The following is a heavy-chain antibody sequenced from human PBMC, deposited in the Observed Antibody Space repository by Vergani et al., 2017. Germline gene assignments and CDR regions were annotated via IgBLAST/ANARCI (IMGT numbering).Heavy chain of an antibody. D-gene: IGHD3-9*01. V-gene: IGHV4-61*02. CDR2: IYTSGST. CDR1: GGSISSGSYY. J-gene: IGHJ4*02. CDR3: AREPPLTGFFDY. Sequence: QVQLQESGPGLVKPSQTLSLTCTVSGGSISSGSYYWSWIRQPAGKGLEWIGRIYTSGSTNYNPSLKSRVTISVDTSKNQFSLKLISVTAADTAVYYCAREPPLTGFFDYWGQGTLVTVSS.